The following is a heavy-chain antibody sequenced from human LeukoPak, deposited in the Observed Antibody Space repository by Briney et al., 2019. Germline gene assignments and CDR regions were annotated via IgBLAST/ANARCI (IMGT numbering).Heavy chain of an antibody. D-gene: IGHD5-18*01. J-gene: IGHJ6*02. CDR3: ASTSYGSGYYYYGMDV. CDR2: ISSSGSTI. V-gene: IGHV3-48*03. Sequence: GGSLRHSCAASGFTFSSYEMNWVRQATGKGLEWVSYISSSGSTIYYADSVKGRFTISRDNAKNSLYLQMNSLRAEDTAVYYCASTSYGSGYYYYGMDVWGQGTTVTVSS. CDR1: GFTFSSYE.